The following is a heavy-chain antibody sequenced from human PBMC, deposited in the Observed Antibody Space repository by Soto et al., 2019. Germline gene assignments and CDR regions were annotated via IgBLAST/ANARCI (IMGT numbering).Heavy chain of an antibody. CDR1: GFTFSSYG. V-gene: IGHV3-30*18. J-gene: IGHJ4*02. CDR3: AKESMVAT. Sequence: QVQLVESGGGVVQPGRSLRLSCAASGFTFSSYGMHWVRQAPGKGLEWVAVISYDGSNKYYADSVKGRFTISRDNSKNTLYLQMNSLRAEDTAVYYCAKESMVATWGQGTLVNVSS. D-gene: IGHD5-12*01. CDR2: ISYDGSNK.